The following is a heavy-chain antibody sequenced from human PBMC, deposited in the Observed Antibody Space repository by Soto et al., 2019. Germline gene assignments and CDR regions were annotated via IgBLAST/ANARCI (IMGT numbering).Heavy chain of an antibody. D-gene: IGHD6-13*01. Sequence: QLQLQESGPGLVKPSETLSLTCTVSGGSISSSSYYWGWIRQPPGKGLAWIGRIYYSGSTYYNPSLKSRVTRSVDTSKNQFSLELSSVTAADTAVYYCAGRAAAADGWFDPWGQGTLVTVSS. V-gene: IGHV4-39*01. J-gene: IGHJ5*02. CDR1: GGSISSSSYY. CDR2: IYYSGST. CDR3: AGRAAAADGWFDP.